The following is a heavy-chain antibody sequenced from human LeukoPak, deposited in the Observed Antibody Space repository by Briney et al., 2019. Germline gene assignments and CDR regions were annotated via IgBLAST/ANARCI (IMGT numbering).Heavy chain of an antibody. CDR3: AIQDNSLKNWFDP. Sequence: PSETLSLTCTVSGGSFSSSSYYWGWIRQPPGKGLEWIGSIYYSGSTYYNPSLKSRVTISVDTSKNQFSLKLSSVTAADTAVYYCAIQDNSLKNWFDPWGQGTLVTVSS. V-gene: IGHV4-39*01. CDR1: GGSFSSSSYY. D-gene: IGHD4-23*01. J-gene: IGHJ5*02. CDR2: IYYSGST.